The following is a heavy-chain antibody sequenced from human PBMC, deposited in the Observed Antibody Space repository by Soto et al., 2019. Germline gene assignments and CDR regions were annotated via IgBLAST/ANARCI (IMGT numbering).Heavy chain of an antibody. Sequence: QVQLVESGGGVVQPGRSLRLSCAASGFTFSSYGMHWVRQAPGKGLEWVAVISYDGSNKYYADSVKGRFTISRDNSKNTLYLQMNSLRAEDTAVHYCAKDRGDYWFDPWGQGTLVTVSS. V-gene: IGHV3-30*18. CDR2: ISYDGSNK. J-gene: IGHJ5*02. CDR3: AKDRGDYWFDP. D-gene: IGHD2-21*02. CDR1: GFTFSSYG.